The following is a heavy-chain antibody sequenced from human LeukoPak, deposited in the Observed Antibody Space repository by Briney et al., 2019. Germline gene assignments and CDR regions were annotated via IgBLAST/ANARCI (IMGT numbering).Heavy chain of an antibody. CDR1: GGSISSGSYY. CDR2: IYTRGST. CDR3: ARARGFRFDRSDP. Sequence: PSQTLSLTCTVSGGSISSGSYYWSWIRQPAGKGLEWIGRIYTRGSTNYNPSLKSRVTISVDTSKNQFSLKLCSVTAADTAVYYCARARGFRFDRSDPWGPGALVTVSS. V-gene: IGHV4-61*02. D-gene: IGHD3-10*01. J-gene: IGHJ5*02.